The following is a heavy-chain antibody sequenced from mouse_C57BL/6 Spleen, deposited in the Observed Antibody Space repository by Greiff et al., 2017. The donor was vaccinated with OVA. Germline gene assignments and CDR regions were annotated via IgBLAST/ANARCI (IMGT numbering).Heavy chain of an antibody. D-gene: IGHD3-1*01. CDR3: DRGSYPGTKLGQSSIAY. Sequence: VKLQESGPELMKPGASVKLSCKASGYTFTGYWIEWVKQRPGHGLEWIGEILPGSGGTNYNEKFKGKATLTADTSSNTAYMQLSSLTTEDSAIYYGDRGSYPGTKLGQSSIAYWGQGTLVTVSA. CDR1: GYTFTGYW. CDR2: ILPGSGGT. J-gene: IGHJ3*01. V-gene: IGHV1-9*01.